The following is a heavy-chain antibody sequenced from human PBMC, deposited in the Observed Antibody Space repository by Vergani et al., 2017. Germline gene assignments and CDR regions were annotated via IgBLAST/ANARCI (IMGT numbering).Heavy chain of an antibody. CDR1: GFTFSSYW. V-gene: IGHV3-7*03. D-gene: IGHD1-26*01. Sequence: EVQLVESGGGLVQPGGSLRLSCAASGFTFSSYWMSWVRQAPGKGLEWVANIKQDGSEKYYVDSVKGRFTISADKSISTAYLQWSSLKASDTAMYYCARVSGSYPIDYYYYGMDVWGQGTTVTVSS. CDR3: ARVSGSYPIDYYYYGMDV. J-gene: IGHJ6*02. CDR2: IKQDGSEK.